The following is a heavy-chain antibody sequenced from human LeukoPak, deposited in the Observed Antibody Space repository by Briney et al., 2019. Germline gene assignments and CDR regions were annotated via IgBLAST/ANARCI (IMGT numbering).Heavy chain of an antibody. Sequence: GRSLRLSCAASGFTFSTYGMHWVRQAPGKGLEWVTVISSDASNKYYADSVKGRFTISRDNSKNTVYLQMNSLRAEDTAVYYCASNDYVWGSYRSTFVYWGQGTLVTVSS. CDR1: GFTFSTYG. V-gene: IGHV3-30*03. J-gene: IGHJ4*02. CDR2: ISSDASNK. D-gene: IGHD3-16*02. CDR3: ASNDYVWGSYRSTFVY.